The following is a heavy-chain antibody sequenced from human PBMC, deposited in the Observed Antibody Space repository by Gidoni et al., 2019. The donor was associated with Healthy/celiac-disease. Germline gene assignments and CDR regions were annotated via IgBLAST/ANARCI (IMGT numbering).Heavy chain of an antibody. CDR3: ARGYYGSSGDFDAFDI. J-gene: IGHJ3*02. Sequence: QVQLVQSGAEVKKPGSSVKVSCKASGGTFSSYAISWVRQAPGQGLEWMGGISPIFGTANYAQKFQGRVTITADESTSTAYMELSSLRSEDTAVYYCARGYYGSSGDFDAFDIWGQGTMVTVSS. V-gene: IGHV1-69*01. CDR1: GGTFSSYA. D-gene: IGHD3-22*01. CDR2: ISPIFGTA.